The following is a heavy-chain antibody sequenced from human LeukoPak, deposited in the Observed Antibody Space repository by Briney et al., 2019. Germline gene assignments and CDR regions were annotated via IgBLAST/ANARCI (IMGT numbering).Heavy chain of an antibody. J-gene: IGHJ4*02. CDR3: ARDDHGGVLRYFDWSSYLFDY. CDR2: IKQDGSRK. CDR1: GVTFSSSW. V-gene: IGHV3-7*01. Sequence: GGSLRLSCAASGVTFSSSWMSWVRQAPGKGLEWVANIKQDGSRKLYVDSVQGRFTISRDNAKNSLYLQMNSLRAEDTAVYYCARDDHGGVLRYFDWSSYLFDYWGQGTLVTVSS. D-gene: IGHD3-9*01.